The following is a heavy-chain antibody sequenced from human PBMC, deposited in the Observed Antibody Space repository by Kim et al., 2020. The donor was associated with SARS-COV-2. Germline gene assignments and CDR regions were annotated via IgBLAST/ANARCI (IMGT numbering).Heavy chain of an antibody. V-gene: IGHV3-33*06. Sequence: GGSLRLSCAASGFTFSSYGMHWVRQAPGKGLEWVAVIWYDGSNKYYADSVKGRFTISRDNSKNTLYLQMNSLRAEDTAVYYCAKDPIGAAAGPGWFDPWGQGTLDTVSS. CDR1: GFTFSSYG. CDR3: AKDPIGAAAGPGWFDP. J-gene: IGHJ5*02. CDR2: IWYDGSNK. D-gene: IGHD6-13*01.